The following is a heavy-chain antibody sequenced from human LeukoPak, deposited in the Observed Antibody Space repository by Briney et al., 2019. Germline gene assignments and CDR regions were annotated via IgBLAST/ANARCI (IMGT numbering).Heavy chain of an antibody. Sequence: SETLSLTCTVSGGSISSTYYYWGWIRQPPGKGLEWIGTLYYTGSTFHNPSLKSRVTISVDKSKNYFSLKLNSVTAADTAVYYCARHNKKQYNMLSGWFDPWGQGTLVTVSS. CDR1: GGSISSTYYY. J-gene: IGHJ5*02. V-gene: IGHV4-39*01. CDR2: LYYTGST. CDR3: ARHNKKQYNMLSGWFDP. D-gene: IGHD1-14*01.